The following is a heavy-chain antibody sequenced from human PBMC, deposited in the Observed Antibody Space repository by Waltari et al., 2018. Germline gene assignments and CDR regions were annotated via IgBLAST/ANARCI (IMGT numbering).Heavy chain of an antibody. CDR3: AKDHLPYYDFWSGYSGNFDY. V-gene: IGHV3-30*18. D-gene: IGHD3-3*01. CDR1: GFTFSSYG. CDR2: IWYDGSNK. Sequence: QVQLVESGGGVVQPGRSLRLSCAASGFTFSSYGMHWVRQAPGKGLEWVAVIWYDGSNKYYADSVKGRFTISRDNSKNTLYLQMNSLRAEDTAMYYCAKDHLPYYDFWSGYSGNFDYWGQGTLVTVSS. J-gene: IGHJ4*02.